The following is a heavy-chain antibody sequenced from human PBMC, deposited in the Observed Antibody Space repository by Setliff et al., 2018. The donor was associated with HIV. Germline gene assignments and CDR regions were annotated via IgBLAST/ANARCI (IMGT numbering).Heavy chain of an antibody. CDR1: GFTVSSNY. J-gene: IGHJ4*02. Sequence: GGSLRLSCAASGFTVSSNYMSWVRQAPGKGLEWVSLIYSGGDTYYADSVKGRFTISRDNSKNMLYLQMNNLRADDTAVYYCARDVHDAAADNWGRGTLVTVSS. CDR2: IYSGGDT. CDR3: ARDVHDAAADN. V-gene: IGHV3-66*02. D-gene: IGHD6-13*01.